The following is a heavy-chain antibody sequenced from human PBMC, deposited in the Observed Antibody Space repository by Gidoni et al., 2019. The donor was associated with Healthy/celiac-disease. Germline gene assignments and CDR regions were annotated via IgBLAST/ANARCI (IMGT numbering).Heavy chain of an antibody. CDR2: IDWDDDK. D-gene: IGHD3-22*01. CDR3: ARDMLTYYYDSSGYSRFDP. CDR1: GFSLSTSGMC. V-gene: IGHV2-70*15. J-gene: IGHJ5*02. Sequence: QVTLRESGPALVKPTQTLTLTCTFSGFSLSTSGMCGSWIRQPPGKALEWLARIDWDDDKYYSTSLKTRLTISKDTSKNQVVLTMTNMDPVDTATYYCARDMLTYYYDSSGYSRFDPWGQGTLVTVSS.